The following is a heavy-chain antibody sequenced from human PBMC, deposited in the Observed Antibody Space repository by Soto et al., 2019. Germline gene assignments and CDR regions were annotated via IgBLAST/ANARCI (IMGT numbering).Heavy chain of an antibody. CDR1: GYSFSAYY. CDR3: ARADRTPPPVAPMDV. CDR2: INPNSGGT. J-gene: IGHJ6*02. V-gene: IGHV1-2*02. Sequence: QVQLVQSGAEVKKPGASVKVSCKASGYSFSAYYIHWVRQAPGQGFEWMGWINPNSGGTDYARNFQARVTMTRVTSISTAYMELSRLRSDDTAVYYCARADRTPPPVAPMDVWGRGTTVTVSS.